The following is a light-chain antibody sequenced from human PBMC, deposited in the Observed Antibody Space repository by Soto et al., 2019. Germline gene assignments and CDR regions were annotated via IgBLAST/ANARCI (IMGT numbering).Light chain of an antibody. CDR2: EVI. V-gene: IGLV2-14*01. CDR1: SSDVGAYNY. CDR3: SSFTSGTTLV. J-gene: IGLJ3*02. Sequence: QSALTQPASVSGSPGQSITISCTGTSSDVGAYNYVSWYQQHPAKAPKLIIYEVIYRPSGVSNRFSASKSGNTASLTISGLQAEDEANYYCSSFTSGTTLVFGGGTKVTVL.